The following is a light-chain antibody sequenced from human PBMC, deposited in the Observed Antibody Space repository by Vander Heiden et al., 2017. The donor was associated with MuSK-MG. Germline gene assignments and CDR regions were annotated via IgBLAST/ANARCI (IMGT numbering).Light chain of an antibody. J-gene: IGKJ4*01. CDR2: DAS. Sequence: EIVLTQSPATLSLSPGERATLSCRASQSVSSYLAWYQQKPGQAPRLLIYDASNRATGIKARFSGSGDGTDFTLTISSREPEDFAVYYCQQRSNGHPMHTFGGGTKVEIK. V-gene: IGKV3-11*01. CDR1: QSVSSY. CDR3: QQRSNGHPMHT.